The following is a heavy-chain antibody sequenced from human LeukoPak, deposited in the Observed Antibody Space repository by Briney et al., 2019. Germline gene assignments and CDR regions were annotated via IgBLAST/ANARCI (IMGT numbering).Heavy chain of an antibody. J-gene: IGHJ4*02. CDR3: AADYDYVWGSYRSPY. CDR1: GFTFTSSA. Sequence: SVKVSCKASGFTFTSSAMQWVRQARGQRLEWIGWIVVGSGNTNYAQKFQERVTITRDMSTSTAYVELSSLRSEDTAVYYCAADYDYVWGSYRSPYWGQGTLVTVSS. D-gene: IGHD3-16*02. CDR2: IVVGSGNT. V-gene: IGHV1-58*02.